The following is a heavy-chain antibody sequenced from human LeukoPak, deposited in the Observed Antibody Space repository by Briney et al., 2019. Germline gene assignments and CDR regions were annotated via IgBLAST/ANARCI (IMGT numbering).Heavy chain of an antibody. V-gene: IGHV3-23*01. J-gene: IGHJ3*02. CDR2: ISGSGGST. Sequence: GGSLRLSCAASGFTFSSYAMSWVRQAPGKGLEWVSAISGSGGSTYYADSVKGWFTISRDNSKNTLYLQMNSLRAEDTAVYYCAKDLRSYCSSTSCYTMDAFDIWGQGTMVTVSS. CDR3: AKDLRSYCSSTSCYTMDAFDI. CDR1: GFTFSSYA. D-gene: IGHD2-2*02.